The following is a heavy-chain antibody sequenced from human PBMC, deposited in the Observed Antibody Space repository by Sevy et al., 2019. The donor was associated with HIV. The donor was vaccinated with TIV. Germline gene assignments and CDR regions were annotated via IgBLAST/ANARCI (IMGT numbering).Heavy chain of an antibody. CDR3: ARDASPYCSGGRCYFDAFDI. J-gene: IGHJ3*02. D-gene: IGHD2-15*01. V-gene: IGHV3-48*01. CDR2: ISTTSIIT. CDR1: GFTFSSYT. Sequence: GGSLRLSCAASGFTFSSYTMNWVRQAPGKGLEWVSYISTTSIITYYADPVRGRFTISRDNAKNSLYLQMNSLRAEDTAVYYCARDASPYCSGGRCYFDAFDIWGQGTMVTVSS.